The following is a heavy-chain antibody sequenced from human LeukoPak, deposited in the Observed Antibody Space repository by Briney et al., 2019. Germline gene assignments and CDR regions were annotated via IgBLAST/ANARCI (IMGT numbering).Heavy chain of an antibody. CDR3: ARDQLGGYCTSTNCYTSFYY. Sequence: GGSLRLSCVDSGFSVSSNYLSWVRQAPGKGLERVSVFYSGGHTYYADSVRGRFTVSRDNSKNTLYLQMNSLRAEATAVYYCARDQLGGYCTSTNCYTSFYYWGRGTLVTVSS. CDR2: FYSGGHT. CDR1: GFSVSSNY. J-gene: IGHJ4*02. D-gene: IGHD2-2*02. V-gene: IGHV3-53*01.